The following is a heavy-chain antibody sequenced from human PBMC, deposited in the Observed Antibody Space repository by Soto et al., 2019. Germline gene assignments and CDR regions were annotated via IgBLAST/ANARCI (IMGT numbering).Heavy chain of an antibody. CDR1: GFTVSNNY. V-gene: IGHV3-53*01. D-gene: IGHD3-10*01. CDR2: IYSGGYT. Sequence: EVQLVESGGGLIQPGGSLRLSCAVSGFTVSNNYMSWVRQAPGKGLEGVSVIYSGGYTAYGDSVKGRFTISRDNSKNTPNLKIKSLRADATPLFYCARHPGGGGYWGQGTLVTVSS. CDR3: ARHPGGGGY. J-gene: IGHJ4*02.